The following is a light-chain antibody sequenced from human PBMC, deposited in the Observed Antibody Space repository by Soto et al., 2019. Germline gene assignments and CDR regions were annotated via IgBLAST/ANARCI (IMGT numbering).Light chain of an antibody. CDR3: QQYGSSPYT. J-gene: IGKJ5*01. CDR2: GAS. V-gene: IGKV3-20*01. CDR1: QSVSNNY. Sequence: EIVLTQSPGTLSLSPGERATLPCRASQSVSNNYLAWYQQKPGQAPRLLMYGASSRATGIPDRFSGTGSGTDFTLTISRLEPEDFEVYYCQQYGSSPYTFGLGTRLEIK.